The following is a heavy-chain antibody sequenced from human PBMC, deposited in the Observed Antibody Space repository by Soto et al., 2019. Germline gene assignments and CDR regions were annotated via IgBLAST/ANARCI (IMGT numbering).Heavy chain of an antibody. CDR1: GFTFSSYG. CDR3: AREITGVLED. D-gene: IGHD7-27*01. CDR2: IWYDGSNK. V-gene: IGHV3-33*01. Sequence: QVQLVESGGSVVQPGRSLRLSCAASGFTFSSYGMHWVRQAPGKGLEWVALIWYDGSNKYYEDSVKGRFTISRDNFKNTLYLQMNSLRAEDTAVYYCAREITGVLEDWGQGTLVTVSS. J-gene: IGHJ4*02.